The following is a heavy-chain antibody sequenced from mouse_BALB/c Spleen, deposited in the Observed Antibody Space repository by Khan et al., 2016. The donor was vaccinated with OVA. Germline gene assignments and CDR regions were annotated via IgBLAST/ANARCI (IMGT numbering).Heavy chain of an antibody. CDR1: GHTFTKFG. V-gene: IGHV9-3-1*01. J-gene: IGHJ4*01. CDR3: ARPPYFSSVLDD. D-gene: IGHD2-10*01. CDR2: INTYTGEP. Sequence: QIQLVQSGPEVKKPGETVKISCKASGHTFTKFGMNWVKQAPGKGLKWMGWINTYTGEPTYADDFNGRFAFSLETSASTAYLQINNLTNEATATYFSARPPYFSSVLDDWGQGTSVTVSS.